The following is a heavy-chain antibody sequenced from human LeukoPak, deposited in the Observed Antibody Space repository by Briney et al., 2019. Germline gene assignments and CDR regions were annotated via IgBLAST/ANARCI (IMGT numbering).Heavy chain of an antibody. CDR1: GYTFFTYW. Sequence: GESLKISCKGSGYTFFTYWIGWVRQMPGKGLEWMGIIYPSDSDTRYSPSFQGQVTISADKSISTAYLEWSSLKASDTAVYYCARRQVYTMRRNNYSYMDVWGRGTTVTVSS. V-gene: IGHV5-51*01. J-gene: IGHJ6*03. CDR3: ARRQVYTMRRNNYSYMDV. D-gene: IGHD3-10*01. CDR2: IYPSDSDT.